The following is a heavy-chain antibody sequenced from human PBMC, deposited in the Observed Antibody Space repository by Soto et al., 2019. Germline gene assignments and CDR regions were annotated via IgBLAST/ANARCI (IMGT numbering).Heavy chain of an antibody. J-gene: IGHJ6*02. Sequence: GASVKVSCKASGGTFSSYAISWVRQAPGQGLEWMGGIIPIFGTANYAQKFQGRVTITADKSTSTAYMELSSLRSEDTAVYYCARGCSSTSCHNYYYYYGMDVWGQGTTVTV. V-gene: IGHV1-69*06. CDR2: IIPIFGTA. CDR3: ARGCSSTSCHNYYYYYGMDV. CDR1: GGTFSSYA. D-gene: IGHD2-2*01.